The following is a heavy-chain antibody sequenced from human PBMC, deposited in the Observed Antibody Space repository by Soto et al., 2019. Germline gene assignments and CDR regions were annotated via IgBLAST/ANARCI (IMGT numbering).Heavy chain of an antibody. CDR2: TYYRSKWYN. CDR1: GDSVSSKRAA. D-gene: IGHD6-6*01. Sequence: SQTLSLTCGVSGDSVSSKRAAWNWIRQSPSRGLEWLGRTYYRSKWYNDFAVSVKSRITINSDTSKNQYSLQLNSVTPEDTAVYYCARGRPAYYGMDVWGQGTTVTVSS. CDR3: ARGRPAYYGMDV. V-gene: IGHV6-1*01. J-gene: IGHJ6*02.